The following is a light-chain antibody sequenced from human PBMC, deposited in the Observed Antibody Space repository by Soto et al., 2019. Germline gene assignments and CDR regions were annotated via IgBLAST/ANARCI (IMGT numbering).Light chain of an antibody. Sequence: EIVMTQSPATLSVSPGERATLSCGASQSVSSNLAWYQQKPGQAPRLLIYGASTRATGIPARFSGSGSGTEFTLTISSLHSEDFAVYYCQQYNNWTFGQGTKVEIK. CDR3: QQYNNWT. CDR1: QSVSSN. CDR2: GAS. J-gene: IGKJ1*01. V-gene: IGKV3-15*01.